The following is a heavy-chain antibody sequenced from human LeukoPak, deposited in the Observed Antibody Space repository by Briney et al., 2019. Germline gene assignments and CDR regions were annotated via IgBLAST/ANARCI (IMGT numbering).Heavy chain of an antibody. CDR3: ARGQGSPDY. CDR1: GASISNYY. CDR2: IYYSGGT. V-gene: IGHV4-59*12. J-gene: IGHJ4*02. Sequence: PSETLSLTCTVSGASISNYYWSWIRQPPGKGLEYIGYIYYSGGTNYNPSLRSRVTISVDTSKNQFSLKLSSVTAADTAVYYCARGQGSPDYWGQGTLVTAST.